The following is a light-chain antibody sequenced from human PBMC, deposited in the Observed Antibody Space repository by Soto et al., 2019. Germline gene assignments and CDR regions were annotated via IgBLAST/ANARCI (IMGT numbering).Light chain of an antibody. CDR2: AAS. Sequence: DIPMPKSPSSVPASVENGVTITCGAGQGFGSWLAWYHQKPGKAPKLLIYAASSLQSGVPSRFSGSGSGTDFTLTISSLQPEDFATYYCQQANSLPITFGQGTRLEIK. CDR1: QGFGSW. CDR3: QQANSLPIT. J-gene: IGKJ5*01. V-gene: IGKV1D-12*01.